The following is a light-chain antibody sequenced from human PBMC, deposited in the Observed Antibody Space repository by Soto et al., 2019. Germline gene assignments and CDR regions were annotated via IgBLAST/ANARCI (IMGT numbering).Light chain of an antibody. CDR2: EVN. CDR1: SNDFGSYNL. V-gene: IGLV2-23*02. J-gene: IGLJ1*01. CDR3: CSYAGSGTPYV. Sequence: QSVLTQPASVSGSPGQSITISCTGTSNDFGSYNLVSWYQQHPGKAPKLMIYEVNKRPSGVSNRFSGSKSGNTASLTISGLQAEDEADYYCCSYAGSGTPYVFGTGTKVTVL.